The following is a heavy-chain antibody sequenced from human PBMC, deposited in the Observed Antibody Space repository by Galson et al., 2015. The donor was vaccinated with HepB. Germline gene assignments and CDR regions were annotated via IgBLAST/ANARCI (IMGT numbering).Heavy chain of an antibody. Sequence: LTCAVSGYSINSSNWWGWIRQAPGRGLEWIGYVYYSGSIYSNPSLKSRVTMSVDTSKNQFSLKLSSVTAVDTAVYYCATNNFDYLGSKSGGWFDPWGQGTLVIVSS. CDR3: ATNNFDYLGSKSGGWFDP. J-gene: IGHJ5*02. CDR1: GYSINSSNW. D-gene: IGHD3-10*01. V-gene: IGHV4-28*02. CDR2: VYYSGSI.